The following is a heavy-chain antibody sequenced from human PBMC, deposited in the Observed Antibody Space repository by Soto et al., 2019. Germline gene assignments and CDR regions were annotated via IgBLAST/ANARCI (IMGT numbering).Heavy chain of an antibody. Sequence: SETLSLTCAVYGGSFSGYYWSWIRQPPGKGLEWIGEINHSGSTNYNPSLKSRVTISVDTSKNQFSLKLSSVTAADTAVYYCARGPGIAAAGIGGLWGQGTLVTVSS. J-gene: IGHJ4*02. CDR2: INHSGST. CDR3: ARGPGIAAAGIGGL. V-gene: IGHV4-34*01. D-gene: IGHD6-13*01. CDR1: GGSFSGYY.